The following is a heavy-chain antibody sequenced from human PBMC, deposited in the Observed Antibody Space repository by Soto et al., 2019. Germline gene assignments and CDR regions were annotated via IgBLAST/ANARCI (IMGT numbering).Heavy chain of an antibody. CDR2: IKSKTDGGTT. D-gene: IGHD3-3*01. CDR3: TTNSLHRRITIFGVATWPRDYYYMDV. Sequence: GGSLRLSCADSGFTFSNAWMSWVRQAPGKGLEWVGRIKSKTDGGTTDYAAPVKGRFTISRDDSKNTLYLQMNSLKTEDTAVYYCTTNSLHRRITIFGVATWPRDYYYMDVWGKGTTVTVSS. CDR1: GFTFSNAW. V-gene: IGHV3-15*01. J-gene: IGHJ6*03.